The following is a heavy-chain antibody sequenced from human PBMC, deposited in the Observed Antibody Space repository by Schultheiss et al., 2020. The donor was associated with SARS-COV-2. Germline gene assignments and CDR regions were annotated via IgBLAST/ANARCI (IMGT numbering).Heavy chain of an antibody. CDR3: AKDQNGDYDFWSGYSHAPFDY. CDR2: ISSSGSTI. Sequence: GGSLRLSCAASGFTFSSYEMNWVRQAPGKGLEWVSYISSSGSTIYYADSVKGQFTISRDNAKNSLYLQMNSLRAEDTAVYYCAKDQNGDYDFWSGYSHAPFDYWGQGTLVTVSS. CDR1: GFTFSSYE. J-gene: IGHJ4*02. V-gene: IGHV3-48*03. D-gene: IGHD3-3*01.